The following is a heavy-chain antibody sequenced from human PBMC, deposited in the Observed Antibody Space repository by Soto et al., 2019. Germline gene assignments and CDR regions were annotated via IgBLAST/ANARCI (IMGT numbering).Heavy chain of an antibody. CDR1: GYTFTSYY. CDR3: ASSGSGYCSSTSCYAGGSFDY. J-gene: IGHJ4*02. CDR2: INPSGGST. Sequence: ASVKVSCKASGYTFTSYYMHWVRQAPGQGLEWMGIINPSGGSTSYAQKFQGRVTMTRDTSTSTVYMELSSLRSEDTAVYYCASSGSGYCSSTSCYAGGSFDYWGQGTLVTVSS. V-gene: IGHV1-46*03. D-gene: IGHD2-2*01.